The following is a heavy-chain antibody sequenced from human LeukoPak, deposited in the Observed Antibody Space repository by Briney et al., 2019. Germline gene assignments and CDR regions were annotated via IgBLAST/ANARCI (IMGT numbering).Heavy chain of an antibody. CDR3: ARHVYGSYYYDSSGYYYYAGGYYGMDV. CDR1: GGSISSYY. D-gene: IGHD3-22*01. Sequence: SETLSLTCTVSGGSISSYYWSWIRQPAGKGLEWIGRIYTSGSTNYNPSLKSRVTMSVDTSKNQFSLKLSSVTAADTAAYYCARHVYGSYYYDSSGYYYYAGGYYGMDVWGQGTTVTVSS. CDR2: IYTSGST. J-gene: IGHJ6*02. V-gene: IGHV4-4*07.